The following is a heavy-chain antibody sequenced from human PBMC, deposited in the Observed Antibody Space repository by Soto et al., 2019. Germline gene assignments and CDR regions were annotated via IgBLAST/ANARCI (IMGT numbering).Heavy chain of an antibody. J-gene: IGHJ4*02. V-gene: IGHV3-43*01. D-gene: IGHD3-10*01. Sequence: EVLLAESGGVVVQPGGSLRLSCVISGFTFAENTMHWVRQAPGKGLEWISLLSWDGGTTYYAESVKGRFTISRDIGKNSLFLQMDSLMPEDSALYYCTKVKNKYRTTGGVDFDSWGQGTLVTVSS. CDR2: LSWDGGTT. CDR3: TKVKNKYRTTGGVDFDS. CDR1: GFTFAENT.